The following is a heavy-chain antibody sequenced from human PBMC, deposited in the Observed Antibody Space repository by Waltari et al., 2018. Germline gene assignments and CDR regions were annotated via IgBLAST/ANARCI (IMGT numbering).Heavy chain of an antibody. CDR2: INSGGDT. J-gene: IGHJ2*01. CDR3: ARDVTGYYYFDL. V-gene: IGHV3-53*01. Sequence: EVQLVESGGGLIQPGGSLRISCAASGFTVSGNYTNWVRQAPGKGLEWVSVINSGGDTHYADSVKGRFTISRDSSKNTVYLQMSTLRAEDTALYYCARDVTGYYYFDLWGRGTLVTVSS. CDR1: GFTVSGNY.